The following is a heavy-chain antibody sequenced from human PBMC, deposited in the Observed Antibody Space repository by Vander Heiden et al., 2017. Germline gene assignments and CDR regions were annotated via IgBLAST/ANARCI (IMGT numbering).Heavy chain of an antibody. CDR3: ARGGSGWRDFDY. V-gene: IGHV4-59*01. CDR2: IYYSGST. Sequence: QVQLQESGPGLVQPSETLYLTCTVSGGSISSYYWRWIQQPPGKGLEWSGYIYYSGSTNYNPTLRSRVTISVDTSKSQFSLKLSSVAAADTAVYYCARGGSGWRDFDYWGQGTLVTVSS. J-gene: IGHJ4*02. CDR1: GGSISSYY. D-gene: IGHD6-19*01.